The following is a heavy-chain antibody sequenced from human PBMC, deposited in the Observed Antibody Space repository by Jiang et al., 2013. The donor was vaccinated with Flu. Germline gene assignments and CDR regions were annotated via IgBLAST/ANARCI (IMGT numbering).Heavy chain of an antibody. CDR2: IWYDGSNK. CDR1: GFTFSSYG. V-gene: IGHV3-33*01. D-gene: IGHD3-16*01. J-gene: IGHJ6*02. Sequence: QLLESGGGVVQPGRSLRLSCAASGFTFSSYGMHWVRQAPGKGLEWVAVIWYDGSNKYYADSVKGRFTISRDNSKNTLYLQMNSLRAEDTAVYYCARDRCRFEHYYGMDVWGQGTTVTVSS. CDR3: ARDRCRFEHYYGMDV.